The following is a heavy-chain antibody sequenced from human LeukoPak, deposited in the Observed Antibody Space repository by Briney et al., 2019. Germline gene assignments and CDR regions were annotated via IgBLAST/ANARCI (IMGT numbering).Heavy chain of an antibody. D-gene: IGHD3-22*01. CDR2: IKQDGSEK. CDR1: GFTFSSYW. Sequence: GRSLRLSCAASGFTFSSYWMSWVRQAPGKGLEWVANIKQDGSEKYYVDSVKGRFTISRDNAKNSLYLQMNSLRAEDTAVYYCARDLYYDSSGYWDYWGQGTLVTVSS. V-gene: IGHV3-7*01. CDR3: ARDLYYDSSGYWDY. J-gene: IGHJ4*02.